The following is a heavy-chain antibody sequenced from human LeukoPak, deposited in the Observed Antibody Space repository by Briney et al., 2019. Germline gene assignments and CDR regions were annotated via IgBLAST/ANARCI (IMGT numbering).Heavy chain of an antibody. V-gene: IGHV3-33*03. J-gene: IGHJ5*02. CDR2: IWHGGTEK. Sequence: GGSLRLSCATSGFTFSSYGMHWVRQAPGKGLEWVAVIWHGGTEKHYADSVKGRFAISRDSSKATLYLQMSSLRAEDTAIYYCAKGLGVGYCSGGSCYNNWLDPWGQGTLVTVSS. CDR1: GFTFSSYG. CDR3: AKGLGVGYCSGGSCYNNWLDP. D-gene: IGHD2-15*01.